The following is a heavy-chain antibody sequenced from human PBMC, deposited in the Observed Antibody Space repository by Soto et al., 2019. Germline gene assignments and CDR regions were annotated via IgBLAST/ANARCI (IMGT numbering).Heavy chain of an antibody. CDR1: GFTLSDHY. V-gene: IGHV3-72*01. Sequence: SLRLSCAASGFTLSDHYMEWVRQAPGKGLEWVGRTRNKVDSYTTEYAASVRGRFTISRDDSKTSLYLQMNSLKTEDTALYYCATGTVGAMDYWGQGTLV. D-gene: IGHD1-26*01. CDR3: ATGTVGAMDY. J-gene: IGHJ4*02. CDR2: TRNKVDSYTT.